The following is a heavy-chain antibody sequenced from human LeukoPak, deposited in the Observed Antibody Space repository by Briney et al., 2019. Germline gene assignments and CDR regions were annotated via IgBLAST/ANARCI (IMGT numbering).Heavy chain of an antibody. D-gene: IGHD5-18*01. CDR2: IKQDGSEK. CDR3: ARVSKTYSYGYLTDY. J-gene: IGHJ4*02. CDR1: GFTFSSYW. V-gene: IGHV3-7*01. Sequence: GGSLRLSCAASGFTFSSYWTSWVRQAPGKGLEWVANIKQDGSEKYYVDSVKGRFTISGDNAKNSLYLQMNSLRAEDTAVYYCARVSKTYSYGYLTDYWGQGTLVTVPS.